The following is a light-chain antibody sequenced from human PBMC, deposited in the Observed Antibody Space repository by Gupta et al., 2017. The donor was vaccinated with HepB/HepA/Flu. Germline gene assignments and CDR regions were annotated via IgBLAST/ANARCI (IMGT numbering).Light chain of an antibody. J-gene: IGKJ2*01. CDR3: QQDNDWPLT. CDR2: GAS. V-gene: IGKV3-15*01. Sequence: ETVMTQSPATLPVSPGERATLSCRASQSVGSNLAWYHQKPGQAPRLLISGASTRATGIPARFSGSGSGTEFTLTISSLQSEDFAVYYCQQDNDWPLTFGQGTKVEIK. CDR1: QSVGSN.